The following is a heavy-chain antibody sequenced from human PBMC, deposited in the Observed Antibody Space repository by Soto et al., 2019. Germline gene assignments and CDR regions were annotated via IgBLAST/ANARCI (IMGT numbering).Heavy chain of an antibody. CDR1: GFTFSDRY. CDR2: TKNKANSYTT. Sequence: XGFLSLSCAASGFTFSDRYMDGVRQAPGKGLEWVGRTKNKANSYTTEHAASVKGRFTISRDDSRNSVYLQMNSLKTDEKAVYYCTIEGAYPGPDFDYWGQGTLVTVSS. J-gene: IGHJ4*02. D-gene: IGHD3-16*01. CDR3: TIEGAYPGPDFDY. V-gene: IGHV3-72*01.